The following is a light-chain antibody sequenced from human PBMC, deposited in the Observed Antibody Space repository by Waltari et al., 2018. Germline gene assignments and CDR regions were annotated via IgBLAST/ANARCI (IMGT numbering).Light chain of an antibody. CDR1: QSVSSY. CDR2: GAS. J-gene: IGKJ1*01. V-gene: IGKV3-15*01. CDR3: QQYNNWPSWT. Sequence: EIVMTQSPATLSVSPGARATLACRASQSVSSYLAWYQQKPGQAPRLLIYGASTRATGIPARFSGSGSGTEFTLTISSLQSEDFAIYYCQQYNNWPSWTFGQGTKVEIK.